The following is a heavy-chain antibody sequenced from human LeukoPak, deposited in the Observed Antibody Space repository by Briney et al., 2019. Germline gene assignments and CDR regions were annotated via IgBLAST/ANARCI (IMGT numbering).Heavy chain of an antibody. J-gene: IGHJ5*02. CDR3: ARRRITIFGVVDWFDP. V-gene: IGHV4-30-4*01. CDR1: GGSISSGDYY. CDR2: MYYSGST. D-gene: IGHD3-3*01. Sequence: TLSLTCTVSGGSISSGDYYWSWIRQPPGKGLEWIAYMYYSGSTYYNPSLKSRVTISVDTSKNQFSLKLSSVTAADTAVYYCARRRITIFGVVDWFDPWGQGTLVTVSS.